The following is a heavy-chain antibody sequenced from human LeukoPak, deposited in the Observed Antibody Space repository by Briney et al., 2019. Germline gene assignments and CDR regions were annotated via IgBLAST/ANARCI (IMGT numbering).Heavy chain of an antibody. CDR1: GFTFRSYA. Sequence: GGSLRLSCATSGFTFRSYAMSWVRQAPGKGLEWVSAISSSGGSTYDADSVKGRFTISRDNSKNTLYLQMNSLRAEDTAVYYCAKEGYYDSSGYYYVGWFDPWGQGTLVTVSS. D-gene: IGHD3-22*01. J-gene: IGHJ5*02. CDR3: AKEGYYDSSGYYYVGWFDP. V-gene: IGHV3-23*01. CDR2: ISSSGGST.